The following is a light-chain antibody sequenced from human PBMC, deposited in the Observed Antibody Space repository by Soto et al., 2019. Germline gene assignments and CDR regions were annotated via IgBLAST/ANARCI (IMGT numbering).Light chain of an antibody. CDR1: QSVSSS. Sequence: EIVLTQSPATLSLSPGERATLSCRASQSVSSSLAWYQQKPGQAPRLLIYDASNRATGIPARFSGSGSGTDFTLTISSLEPEDVAVYYCQQRSNWPLATFGQGTKLEIK. CDR3: QQRSNWPLAT. CDR2: DAS. J-gene: IGKJ2*01. V-gene: IGKV3-11*01.